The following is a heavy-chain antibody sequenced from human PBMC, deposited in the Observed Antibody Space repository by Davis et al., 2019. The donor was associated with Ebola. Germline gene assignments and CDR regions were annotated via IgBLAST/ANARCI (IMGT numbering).Heavy chain of an antibody. Sequence: SETLSLTCAVYGGSFSGYYWSWIRQPPGKGLEWIGEINHSGSTNYNPSLKSRVTISVDTSKNQFSLKLSSVTAADTAVYYCARDWRYYGSGSYYYYYYYGMDVWGQGTTVTVSS. V-gene: IGHV4-34*01. J-gene: IGHJ6*02. CDR3: ARDWRYYGSGSYYYYYYYGMDV. D-gene: IGHD3-10*01. CDR1: GGSFSGYY. CDR2: INHSGST.